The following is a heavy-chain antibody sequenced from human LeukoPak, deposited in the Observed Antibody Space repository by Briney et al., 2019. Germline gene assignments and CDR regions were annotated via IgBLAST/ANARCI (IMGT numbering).Heavy chain of an antibody. CDR1: GFTFRSYA. CDR3: ARESYGDYYFDY. CDR2: IAYDGSNK. V-gene: IGHV3-30-3*01. D-gene: IGHD4-17*01. Sequence: GGSLRLSCAASGFTFRSYAMHWVRQAPGEGLEWVAVIAYDGSNKYYADSVKGRFTISRDNSKNTLYLQMNSLRAEDTAVYYCARESYGDYYFDYWGQGTLVTVS. J-gene: IGHJ4*02.